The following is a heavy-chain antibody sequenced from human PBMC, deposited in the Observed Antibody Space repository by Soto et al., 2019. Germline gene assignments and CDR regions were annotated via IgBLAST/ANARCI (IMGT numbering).Heavy chain of an antibody. CDR2: IYYSGST. V-gene: IGHV4-39*01. J-gene: IGHJ4*02. Sequence: QLQLQESGPGLVKPSETLSLTCTVSGGSISSSSYYWGWIRQPPGKGLEWIGSIYYSGSTYYNPSLKSRVTISVDTSKNQFSLKLSSVTAADTAVYYCARTLSLAAYYFDYWGQGTLVTVSS. CDR3: ARTLSLAAYYFDY. D-gene: IGHD3-16*01. CDR1: GGSISSSSYY.